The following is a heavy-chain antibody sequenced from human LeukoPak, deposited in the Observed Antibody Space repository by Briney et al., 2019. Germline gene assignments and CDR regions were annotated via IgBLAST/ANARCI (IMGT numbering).Heavy chain of an antibody. J-gene: IGHJ5*01. D-gene: IGHD4-11*01. V-gene: IGHV4-39*07. CDR3: ARYTAVPSAYKWFDS. CDR1: GGSIRSSSYY. CDR2: INHSGST. Sequence: SETLSLTCTVSGGSIRSSSYYWGWIRQPPGKGLEWIGEINHSGSTNYNPSLKSRVTISVDTSKNQFSLKLSSVTAADTAVYYCARYTAVPSAYKWFDSWGQGILVTVSS.